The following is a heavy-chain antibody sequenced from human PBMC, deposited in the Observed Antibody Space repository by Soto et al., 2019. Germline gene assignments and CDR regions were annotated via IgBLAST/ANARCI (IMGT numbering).Heavy chain of an antibody. Sequence: GESLKISCKGSGYSFTSYWIGWVRQMPGKGLEWMGIIYPGDSHTKYSPSLQGQVTISADKSISTAYLQWSSLKASDTAMYYCVRIARNDNYNDMDVWGQGTTVTVSS. CDR3: VRIARNDNYNDMDV. J-gene: IGHJ6*02. D-gene: IGHD1-1*01. V-gene: IGHV5-51*01. CDR2: IYPGDSHT. CDR1: GYSFTSYW.